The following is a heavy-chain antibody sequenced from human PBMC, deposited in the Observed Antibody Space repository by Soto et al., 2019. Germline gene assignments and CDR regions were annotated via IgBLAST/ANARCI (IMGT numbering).Heavy chain of an antibody. J-gene: IGHJ4*02. CDR1: GLYFSSYA. D-gene: IGHD4-4*01. V-gene: IGHV3-23*01. Sequence: GSLTLSCAASGLYFSSYAMSWVRQAPGKGLEWVSGISDSGGNTYYADSLKLRFTISTDNSKNTLYLQMNTLRAEDTAVYYCAKDRLQSYYFDYWGQGTLVTVSS. CDR3: AKDRLQSYYFDY. CDR2: ISDSGGNT.